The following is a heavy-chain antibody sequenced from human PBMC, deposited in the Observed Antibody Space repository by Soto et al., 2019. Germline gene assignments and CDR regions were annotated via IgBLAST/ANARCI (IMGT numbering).Heavy chain of an antibody. V-gene: IGHV3-23*01. CDR1: GFTFSNYA. CDR3: AKAYFVWSSEQPYYFDY. CDR2: ISGSGGRS. D-gene: IGHD3-16*01. Sequence: EVQLLDSGGGLVQPGGSLRLSCAASGFTFSNYAMTWVRQGPGKGLEWVSGISGSGGRSYYADSVKGRFTISRYNSKSTLYLQMNSLRAEDTAVYYCAKAYFVWSSEQPYYFDYWGHGALVTVSS. J-gene: IGHJ4*01.